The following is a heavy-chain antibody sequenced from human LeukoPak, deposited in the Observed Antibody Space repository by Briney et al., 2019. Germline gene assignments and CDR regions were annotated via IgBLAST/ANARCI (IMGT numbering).Heavy chain of an antibody. CDR2: ISYDGSNK. J-gene: IGHJ4*02. D-gene: IGHD1-26*01. CDR3: ARVLERGSYDY. CDR1: GFTFSSYA. V-gene: IGHV3-30-3*01. Sequence: GGSLRLSCAASGFTFSSYAMHWVRQAPGKGLEWVAVISYDGSNKYYADSVKGRFTISRDNSKNTLYLQMNSLGAEDTAVYYCARVLERGSYDYWGQGTLVTVSS.